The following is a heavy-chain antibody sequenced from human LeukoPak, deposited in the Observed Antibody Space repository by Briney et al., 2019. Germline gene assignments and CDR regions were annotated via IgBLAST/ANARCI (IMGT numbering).Heavy chain of an antibody. J-gene: IGHJ6*02. Sequence: GGSLRLSCAASGFTFSSYAMSWVRQAPGKGLEWVSAISGSGGSTYYAAPVKGRSTISRDNSKNTLYLQMNSLRAEDTAVYYGAKGDYCSSVSCYAYYHYGMDVWGQGTTVTVSS. CDR3: AKGDYCSSVSCYAYYHYGMDV. D-gene: IGHD2-2*01. CDR2: ISGSGGST. V-gene: IGHV3-23*01. CDR1: GFTFSSYA.